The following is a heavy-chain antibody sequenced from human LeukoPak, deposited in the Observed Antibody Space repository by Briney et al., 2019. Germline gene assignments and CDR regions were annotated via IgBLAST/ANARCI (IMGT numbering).Heavy chain of an antibody. CDR2: INPNGSST. D-gene: IGHD1-26*01. Sequence: GASVKVSCKASGYTFTSYYIHWVRQAPGQGLEWVGIINPNGSSTTYGQKFQGRVTMTRDTSTSTVYMELSSLTSDDAAVYYCTRELGGSYNDYWGQGTLVTVSS. V-gene: IGHV1-46*01. J-gene: IGHJ4*02. CDR3: TRELGGSYNDY. CDR1: GYTFTSYY.